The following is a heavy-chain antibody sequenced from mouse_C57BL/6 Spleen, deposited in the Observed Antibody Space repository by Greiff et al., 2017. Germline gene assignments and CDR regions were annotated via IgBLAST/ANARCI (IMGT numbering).Heavy chain of an antibody. D-gene: IGHD2-1*01. CDR1: GFSLTSYG. Sequence: QVQLQQSGPGLVQPSQSLSITCTVSGFSLTSYGVHWVRQSPGKGLEWLGVIWRGGSTDYNAAFMSRLSITKDNSKSQVFFKMNSLQADDTAIYYCAKNYYGNYWYFDVWGTGTTVTVSS. J-gene: IGHJ1*03. CDR3: AKNYYGNYWYFDV. CDR2: IWRGGST. V-gene: IGHV2-5*01.